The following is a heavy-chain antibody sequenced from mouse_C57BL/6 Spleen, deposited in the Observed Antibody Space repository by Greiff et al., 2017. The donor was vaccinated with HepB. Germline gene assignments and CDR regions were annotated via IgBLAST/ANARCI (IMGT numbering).Heavy chain of an antibody. CDR3: TTGGSSYTYYFDY. J-gene: IGHJ2*01. Sequence: VQLQQSGAELVRPGASVKLSCTASGFNIKDDYMHWVKQRPEQGLEWIGWIDPENGDTEYASKFQGKATITADTSSNTAYLQLSSLTSEDTAVYYCTTGGSSYTYYFDYWGQGTTLTVSS. V-gene: IGHV14-4*01. D-gene: IGHD1-1*01. CDR1: GFNIKDDY. CDR2: IDPENGDT.